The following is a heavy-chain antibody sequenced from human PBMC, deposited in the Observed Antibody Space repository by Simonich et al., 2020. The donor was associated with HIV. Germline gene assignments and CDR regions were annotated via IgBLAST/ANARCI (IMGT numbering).Heavy chain of an antibody. CDR1: GGSFSGYY. Sequence: QVQLQQWGAGLLKPSETLSLTCAVYGGSFSGYYWSWIRQPPGKGLEWIGEINHSGITNYKSSLNSRATISVDKSKNQFSLKLSSVTAADTAIYYCARRDRELILYFDYWGQGNLVTVS. CDR3: ARRDRELILYFDY. V-gene: IGHV4-34*01. J-gene: IGHJ4*02. D-gene: IGHD3-3*01. CDR2: INHSGIT.